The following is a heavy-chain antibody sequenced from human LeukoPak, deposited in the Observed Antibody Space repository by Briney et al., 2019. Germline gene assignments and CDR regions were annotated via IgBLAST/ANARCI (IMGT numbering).Heavy chain of an antibody. Sequence: GGSLRLSCAASGFTFSDHYMSWIRQAPGKGHKWLSYISTRSTTTNYADSVRGRFTISRDNAQNSLYLQMISLRAEDTAIYYCARESYPWYFDYWGQGTLVTVSP. J-gene: IGHJ4*02. D-gene: IGHD1-26*01. CDR3: ARESYPWYFDY. V-gene: IGHV3-11*01. CDR2: ISTRSTTT. CDR1: GFTFSDHY.